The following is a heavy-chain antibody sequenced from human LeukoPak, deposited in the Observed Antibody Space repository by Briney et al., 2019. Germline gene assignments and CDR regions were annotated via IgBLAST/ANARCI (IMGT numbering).Heavy chain of an antibody. CDR1: GLTFNYYP. V-gene: IGHV3-23*05. Sequence: PGGSLSLSCVTSGLTFNYYPMNWVRQAPGKGLEWVSTITNSGSRGFYADSVRGRFVVSRDDSNKPLYLDMGSLRADDTAIYFCATRARSYDIDQHFQPLRYCGPGTRVSVSS. CDR2: ITNSGSRG. D-gene: IGHD3-9*01. CDR3: ATRARSYDIDQHFQPLRY. J-gene: IGHJ4*02.